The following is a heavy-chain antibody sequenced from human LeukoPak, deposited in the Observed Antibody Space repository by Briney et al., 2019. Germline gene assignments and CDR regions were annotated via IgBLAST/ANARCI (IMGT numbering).Heavy chain of an antibody. V-gene: IGHV4-61*02. CDR1: GGSISSGSYY. Sequence: TSETLSLTCTVSGGSISSGSYYWSWIRQPAGKGLEWIGRIYTSGSTNYNPSLKSRVTISVDTSKNQFSLKLSSVTAADTAVYYCARDLIFTHYFDYWGQGTLVTVSS. CDR2: IYTSGST. D-gene: IGHD3-16*01. J-gene: IGHJ4*02. CDR3: ARDLIFTHYFDY.